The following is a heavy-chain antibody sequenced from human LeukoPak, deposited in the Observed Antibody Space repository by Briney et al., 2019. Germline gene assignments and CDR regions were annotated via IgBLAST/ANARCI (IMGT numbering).Heavy chain of an antibody. CDR2: MNPNSGNT. D-gene: IGHD3-22*01. Sequence: ASVKVSCKASGYTFTSYDINWVRQATGQGLEWMGWMNPNSGNTGYAQKFQGRVTMTGNTSISTAYMELSSLRSEDTAVYYCARGRIRSSGYYFHYWGQGTLVTVSS. J-gene: IGHJ4*02. CDR3: ARGRIRSSGYYFHY. V-gene: IGHV1-8*01. CDR1: GYTFTSYD.